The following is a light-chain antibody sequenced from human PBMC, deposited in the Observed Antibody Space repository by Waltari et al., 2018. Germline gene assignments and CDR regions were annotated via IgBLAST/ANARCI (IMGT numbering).Light chain of an antibody. CDR2: LGS. CDR1: QGIRHNNGYNY. Sequence: DIVMTQSPLSLPVSPGEPASISCRSSQGIRHNNGYNYLTWYLQKPGQSPQLLIYLGSTRAPGVPDRFSRSGSGTDFTLNSSSVGAECVVVSYGMQTLQTPPTFCQGTKVEIK. V-gene: IGKV2-28*01. J-gene: IGKJ1*01. CDR3: MQTLQTPPT.